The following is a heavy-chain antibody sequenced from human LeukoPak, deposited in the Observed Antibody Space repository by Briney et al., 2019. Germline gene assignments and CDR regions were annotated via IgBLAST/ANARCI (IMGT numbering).Heavy chain of an antibody. CDR2: IYYSGST. Sequence: SETLSLTCTVSGGPISSSSYYWGWIRQPPGKGLEWIGSIYYSGSTYYNPSLKSRVTISVDTSKNQFSLKLSSVTAADTAVYYCARAPDSSGYHLDYWGQGTLVTVSS. J-gene: IGHJ4*02. D-gene: IGHD3-22*01. CDR1: GGPISSSSYY. V-gene: IGHV4-39*01. CDR3: ARAPDSSGYHLDY.